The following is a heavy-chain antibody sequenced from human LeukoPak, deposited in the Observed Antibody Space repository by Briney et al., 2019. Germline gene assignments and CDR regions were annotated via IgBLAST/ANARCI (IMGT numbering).Heavy chain of an antibody. V-gene: IGHV4-4*07. CDR2: NYTSGST. D-gene: IGHD1-26*01. CDR1: GRSISSYY. CDR3: AGYSRSYFVAFDI. J-gene: IGHJ3*02. Sequence: SETLSLTCTVWGRSISSYYWRWLRQSAGKGREGVRRNYTSGSTNYIPSLNSPVTLSVDTSKNQFSLKLSSVTAADTAVYFCAGYSRSYFVAFDIWGQGTMVTVSS.